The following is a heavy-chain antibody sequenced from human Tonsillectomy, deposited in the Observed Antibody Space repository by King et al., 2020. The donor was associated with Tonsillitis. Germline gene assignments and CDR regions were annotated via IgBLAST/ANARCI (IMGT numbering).Heavy chain of an antibody. Sequence: VQLQQWGAGLLKPSETLSLTCAVYGGSFSGYYWSWIRQPPGKGLEWIGEINHSGSTNYNPSLKSRVTISVDTSKNQFSLKLSSVTAADTAVYYCARDRYSYGYYYMDVWGKGTTVTVSS. CDR3: ARDRYSYGYYYMDV. V-gene: IGHV4-34*01. J-gene: IGHJ6*03. D-gene: IGHD5-18*01. CDR2: INHSGST. CDR1: GGSFSGYY.